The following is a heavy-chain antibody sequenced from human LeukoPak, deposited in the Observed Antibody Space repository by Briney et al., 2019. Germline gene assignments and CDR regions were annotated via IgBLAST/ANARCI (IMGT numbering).Heavy chain of an antibody. CDR2: INHTGST. CDR3: ARGVRVADY. Sequence: PSETLSLTCTVSSDSISTTSYYWGWIRQPPGKGLEWIGEINHTGSTYYNPSLKSRVSISEDTSKNQFSLKLSSVTAADAAVYYCARGVRVADYWGQGTLVTVSS. D-gene: IGHD2-15*01. V-gene: IGHV4-39*07. CDR1: SDSISTTSYY. J-gene: IGHJ4*02.